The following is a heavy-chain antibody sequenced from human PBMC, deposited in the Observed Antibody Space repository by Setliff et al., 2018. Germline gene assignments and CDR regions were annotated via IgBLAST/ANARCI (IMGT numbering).Heavy chain of an antibody. CDR1: GFTFSSYS. D-gene: IGHD3-22*01. CDR3: ARVASIMILVDIFFPNDAFDI. J-gene: IGHJ3*02. V-gene: IGHV3-21*01. CDR2: ISSSGSYI. Sequence: GGFLRLSCAASGFTFSSYSMNWVRQAPGKGLEWVSFISSSGSYIYYGDSVKGRFTISRDNAKNSLYLQMNSLRAEDTAVYYCARVASIMILVDIFFPNDAFDIWGQGTMVTVSS.